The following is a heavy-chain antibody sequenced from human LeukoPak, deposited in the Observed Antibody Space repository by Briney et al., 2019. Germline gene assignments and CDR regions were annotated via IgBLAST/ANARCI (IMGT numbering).Heavy chain of an antibody. V-gene: IGHV4-31*03. CDR2: TYYSGST. D-gene: IGHD6-19*01. Sequence: PSETLSLTCTVSGGSISSGGYYWSWIRQHPGKGLEWIGYTYYSGSTYYNPSLKSRVTISVDTSKNQFSLKLSSVTAADTAVYYCARAPSWAGAFFDYWGQGTLVTVSS. CDR1: GGSISSGGYY. J-gene: IGHJ4*02. CDR3: ARAPSWAGAFFDY.